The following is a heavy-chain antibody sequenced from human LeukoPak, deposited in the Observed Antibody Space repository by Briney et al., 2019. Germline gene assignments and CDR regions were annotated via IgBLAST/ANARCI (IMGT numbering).Heavy chain of an antibody. CDR1: GGSVSSGSYY. Sequence: SETLSLTCTVSGGSVSSGSYYWSWIRQPPGKGLEWIGYIYYTGSTNHNPSLKSRVTISVDTSKNQFSLKLSSVTAADTAVYYCARGGYDSSGYYSGNDYWGQGTLVTVSS. V-gene: IGHV4-61*01. CDR2: IYYTGST. J-gene: IGHJ4*02. D-gene: IGHD3-22*01. CDR3: ARGGYDSSGYYSGNDY.